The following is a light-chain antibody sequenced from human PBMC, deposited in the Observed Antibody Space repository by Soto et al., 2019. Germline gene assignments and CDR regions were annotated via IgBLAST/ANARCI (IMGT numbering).Light chain of an antibody. CDR1: QSVSSY. V-gene: IGKV3-11*01. Sequence: EIVLTQSPATLSLSPGEGATLSCRASQSVSSYLAWYQQKPGQAPRLLIYDASNRATGIPARFSGSGSGTDFTLTISSLEPENFAVYYCQQRSNWWTVGQGTKV. CDR3: QQRSNWWT. J-gene: IGKJ1*01. CDR2: DAS.